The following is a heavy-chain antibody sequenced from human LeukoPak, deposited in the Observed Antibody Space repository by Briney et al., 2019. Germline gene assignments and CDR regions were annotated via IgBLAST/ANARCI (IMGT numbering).Heavy chain of an antibody. CDR3: ARLYSSSWYIRPPYFDY. D-gene: IGHD6-13*01. J-gene: IGHJ4*02. Sequence: SETLSLTCTVSGGSISSSSYYWGWIRQPPGKGLEWIGSIYYSGSTYYNPSLKSRVTISVDTSKNQFTLKLSSVTAADTAVYYCARLYSSSWYIRPPYFDYWGQGPLVTVSS. CDR1: GGSISSSSYY. V-gene: IGHV4-39*01. CDR2: IYYSGST.